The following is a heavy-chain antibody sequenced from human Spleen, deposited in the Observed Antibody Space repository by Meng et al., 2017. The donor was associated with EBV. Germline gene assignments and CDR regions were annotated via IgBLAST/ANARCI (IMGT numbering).Heavy chain of an antibody. V-gene: IGHV4-34*01. CDR1: GGSFINYS. D-gene: IGHD2/OR15-2a*01. CDR3: ARALYARRYYGSLSY. J-gene: IGHJ4*02. Sequence: VRLQPSGAGVLTPLDTLCLTCAVYGGSFINYSWPWIRQSPEKGLEWIGEIHRSGSTNYNPSLKSRVIISVDTPKNQFSLNLGSVTAADTAVYYCARALYARRYYGSLSYWGQGTLVTVSS. CDR2: IHRSGST.